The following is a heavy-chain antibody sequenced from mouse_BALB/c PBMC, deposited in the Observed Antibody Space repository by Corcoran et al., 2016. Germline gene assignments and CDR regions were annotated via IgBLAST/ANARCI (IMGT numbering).Heavy chain of an antibody. V-gene: IGHV9-3-1*01. CDR3: ARREYDGAWFAY. D-gene: IGHD1-2*01. CDR1: GYTFTNYG. CDR2: INTYTGEP. Sequence: QIQLVQSGPELKKPGETVKISCKASGYTFTNYGMNWVTQAPGKGLKWMGWINTYTGEPTYADDFKGRFAFSLETSASTAYLQINNLKNEDTATYFCARREYDGAWFAYWGQGTLVTVSA. J-gene: IGHJ3*01.